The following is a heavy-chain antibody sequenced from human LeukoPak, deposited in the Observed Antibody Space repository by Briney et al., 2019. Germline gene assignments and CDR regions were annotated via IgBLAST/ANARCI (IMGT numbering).Heavy chain of an antibody. D-gene: IGHD3-3*01. CDR3: ARDPRRAITVFGVVIGSYFDY. V-gene: IGHV3-23*01. CDR2: IGGSNGIT. CDR1: RFTFNSYA. Sequence: PGGSLRLSCAASRFTFNSYAMGWVRQAPGKGLEWVSVIGGSNGITFYVGSAKGRFIISRDNSKNTVYLEMKSLRAEDTARYYCARDPRRAITVFGVVIGSYFDYWGQGSLVTVSS. J-gene: IGHJ4*02.